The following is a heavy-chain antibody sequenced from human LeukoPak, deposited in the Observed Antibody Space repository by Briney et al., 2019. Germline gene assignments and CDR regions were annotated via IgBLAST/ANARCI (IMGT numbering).Heavy chain of an antibody. CDR2: SNPNSGDT. D-gene: IGHD2-2*01. J-gene: IGHJ4*02. V-gene: IGHV1-2*02. CDR3: AREEAYCSRSSCHLDY. Sequence: ASVKVSCKASGYTFSGYYMHWVRHAPGQGLEWMGWSNPNSGDTHYAQKFQGRVTMTRDTSINTAYMELSSLKSDDTAVYFCAREEAYCSRSSCHLDYWGQGTLVTVSS. CDR1: GYTFSGYY.